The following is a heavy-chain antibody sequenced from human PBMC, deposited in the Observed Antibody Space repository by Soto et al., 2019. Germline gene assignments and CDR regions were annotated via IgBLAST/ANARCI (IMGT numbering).Heavy chain of an antibody. J-gene: IGHJ4*02. D-gene: IGHD1-1*01. CDR3: ARLDLRGVYFDY. V-gene: IGHV1-69*02. Sequence: QVQLVQSGAEVKKPGSSVKVSCKASGGTFSSYTISWVRQAPGQGLEWMGRIIPILGIANYAQKFQGRVTITADKSTSTAYMGRRSLRYEDTAVYYCARLDLRGVYFDYWGQGTLVTVSS. CDR1: GGTFSSYT. CDR2: IIPILGIA.